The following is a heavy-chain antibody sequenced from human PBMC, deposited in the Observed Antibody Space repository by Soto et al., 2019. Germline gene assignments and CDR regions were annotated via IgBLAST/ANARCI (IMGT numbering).Heavy chain of an antibody. CDR2: ISRDGDTK. CDR3: VRDSMSSVSNFDP. V-gene: IGHV3-30-3*01. D-gene: IGHD6-6*01. CDR1: GFAFSIYT. J-gene: IGHJ5*02. Sequence: QVQLVESGGGVVQPGRSLRLSCAASGFAFSIYTMHWVRQAPGKGLEWVAVISRDGDTKYYADSVKGRLTISRDNSQNPLYLQMNSLRVEDTAVYYCVRDSMSSVSNFDPWGQAGMVTVSS.